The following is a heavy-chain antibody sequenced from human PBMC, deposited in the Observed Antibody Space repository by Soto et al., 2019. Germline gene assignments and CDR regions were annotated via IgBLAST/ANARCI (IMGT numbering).Heavy chain of an antibody. J-gene: IGHJ6*02. D-gene: IGHD2-2*01. CDR3: AKGPAIVLVPAAMNYYYGMDV. V-gene: IGHV3-30*18. CDR2: ISYDGSNK. CDR1: GFTFSSYG. Sequence: QVQLVESGGGVVQPGRSLRLSCAASGFTFSSYGMHWVRQAPGKGLEGVAAISYDGSNKYYADSVKGRFTISRDNSKNTLYLQMISLRAEDTAVYYCAKGPAIVLVPAAMNYYYGMDVWGQGTTVTVSS.